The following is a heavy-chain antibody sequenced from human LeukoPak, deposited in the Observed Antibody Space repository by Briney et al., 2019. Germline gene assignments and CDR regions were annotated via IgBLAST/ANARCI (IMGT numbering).Heavy chain of an antibody. J-gene: IGHJ4*02. CDR3: AKTGYGSGYLGFEY. V-gene: IGHV3-30*18. D-gene: IGHD3-10*01. CDR2: ISYDGSNK. CDR1: GFTFSSYG. Sequence: PGGSLRLSCAASGFTFSSYGMHSVRQAPGKGLEWEAVISYDGSNKHYADSVKCRFTISRDNSKNTLYLQMNSLRTEDTAVYYCAKTGYGSGYLGFEYWGQGTLVTVSS.